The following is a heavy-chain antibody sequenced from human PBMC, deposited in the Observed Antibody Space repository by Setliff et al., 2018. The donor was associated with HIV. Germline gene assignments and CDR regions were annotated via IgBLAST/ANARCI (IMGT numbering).Heavy chain of an antibody. CDR2: ISPDGSST. CDR3: VRVVTFFSTGPHFDP. CDR1: GFSFSSNW. V-gene: IGHV3-74*03. Sequence: GGSLRLSCAGSGFSFSSNWIHWVRQTAGKGLLWVSRISPDGSSTMYADSVKGRFTISRDNAENTVYLQMNSLRAEDTGVYYCVRVVTFFSTGPHFDPWGQGTLVTVSS. D-gene: IGHD2-21*02. J-gene: IGHJ5*02.